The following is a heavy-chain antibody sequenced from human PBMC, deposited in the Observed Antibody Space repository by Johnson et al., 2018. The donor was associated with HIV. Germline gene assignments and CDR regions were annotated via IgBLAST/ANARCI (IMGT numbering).Heavy chain of an antibody. V-gene: IGHV3-20*04. D-gene: IGHD1-26*01. J-gene: IGHJ3*02. Sequence: VQLVESGGGLVQPGGSLRLSCAASGFIFRNYWMYWVRQAPGKGLEWVSGMNWNGGSTGYADSVKGRCTISRDNAKSSLYLQMNSLRVEDTALYYCARGRPWGWELRRDAFDIWGQGTMVTVSS. CDR1: GFIFRNYW. CDR3: ARGRPWGWELRRDAFDI. CDR2: MNWNGGST.